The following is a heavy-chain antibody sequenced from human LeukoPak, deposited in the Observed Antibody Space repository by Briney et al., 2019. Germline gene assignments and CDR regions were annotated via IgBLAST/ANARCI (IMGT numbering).Heavy chain of an antibody. D-gene: IGHD3-10*01. CDR3: ASLPSYYGSGSYYNVPPVN. V-gene: IGHV4-34*01. J-gene: IGHJ4*02. Sequence: SETLSLTCAVYGGSFSGYYWSWIRQPPGKGLEWIGEINHSGSTNYNPSLKSRVTISVDTSKNQFSLKLSSVTAADTAVYYCASLPSYYGSGSYYNVPPVNWGQGTLVTVSS. CDR2: INHSGST. CDR1: GGSFSGYY.